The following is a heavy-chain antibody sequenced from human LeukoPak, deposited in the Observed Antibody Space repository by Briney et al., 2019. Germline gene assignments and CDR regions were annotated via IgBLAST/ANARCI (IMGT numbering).Heavy chain of an antibody. CDR3: ARRFDS. CDR1: GFTFSSYN. V-gene: IGHV3-48*02. J-gene: IGHJ4*02. Sequence: GGSLRLSCAASGFTFSSYNMNWVRQAPGKGLEWVSYISSSSSSIFYADSVKGRFTISRDNAKNSLYLQMNSQRDEDTAVYYCARRFDSWGQGTLVSVSS. CDR2: ISSSSSSI.